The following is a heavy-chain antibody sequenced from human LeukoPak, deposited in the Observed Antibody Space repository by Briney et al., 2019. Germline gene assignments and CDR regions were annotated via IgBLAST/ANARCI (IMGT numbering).Heavy chain of an antibody. CDR2: IYTSAST. CDR3: ARDVPQAVRSGILDP. D-gene: IGHD1-26*01. J-gene: IGHJ5*02. V-gene: IGHV4-61*02. Sequence: PSETLSLTCTVSGGSISSGSYYWSWIRQPAGKGLEWIGRIYTSASTNYNPSLKSRVTMSVDTSKNQFSLKLSSVTAADTAVYYCARDVPQAVRSGILDPWGQGTLVTVSS. CDR1: GGSISSGSYY.